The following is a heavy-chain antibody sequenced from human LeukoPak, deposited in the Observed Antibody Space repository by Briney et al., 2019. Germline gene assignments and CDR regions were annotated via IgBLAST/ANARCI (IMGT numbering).Heavy chain of an antibody. CDR3: AKDRIVGATSHRTTFDAFDI. CDR1: GFTVSSNY. J-gene: IGHJ3*02. V-gene: IGHV3-30*02. D-gene: IGHD1-26*01. Sequence: PGGSLRLSCAASGFTVSSNYMSWVRQAPGKGLEWVAFIRYDGSNKYYADSVKGRFTISRDNSKNTLYLQMNSLRAEDTAVYYCAKDRIVGATSHRTTFDAFDIWGQGTMVTVSS. CDR2: IRYDGSNK.